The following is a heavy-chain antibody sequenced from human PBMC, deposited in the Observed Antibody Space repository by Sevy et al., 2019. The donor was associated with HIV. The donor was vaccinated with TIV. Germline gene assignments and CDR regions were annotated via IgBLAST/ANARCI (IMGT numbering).Heavy chain of an antibody. Sequence: GGSLRLSCAASGFIFNNFDMNWVRQAPGRGLEWISCISNGGTTIYYTDSVKGRFTISRDNAKNSVYLQMNNLRDEDTAVYFCARDRGVINYYYYGMDVWGQGTTVTVSS. CDR2: ISNGGTTI. J-gene: IGHJ6*02. CDR3: ARDRGVINYYYYGMDV. CDR1: GFIFNNFD. D-gene: IGHD3-10*01. V-gene: IGHV3-48*02.